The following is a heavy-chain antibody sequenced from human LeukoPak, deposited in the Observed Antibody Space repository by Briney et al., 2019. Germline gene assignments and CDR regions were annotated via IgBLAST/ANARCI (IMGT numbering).Heavy chain of an antibody. CDR2: IKQDGSEK. CDR3: AKDGSGSYRTFDY. CDR1: EFIFSGYW. Sequence: PGGSLRLSCAASEFIFSGYWMNWVRQAPGKGLEWVANIKQDGSEKRYVDSVRGRFTISRDNAKNSLYLQMNSLRVEDTAVYYCAKDGSGSYRTFDYWGQGTLVTVSS. D-gene: IGHD1-26*01. V-gene: IGHV3-7*01. J-gene: IGHJ4*02.